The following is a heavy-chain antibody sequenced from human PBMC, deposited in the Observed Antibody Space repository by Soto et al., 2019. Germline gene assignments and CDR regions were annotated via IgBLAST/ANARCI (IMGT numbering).Heavy chain of an antibody. CDR1: GFTFSSYG. CDR3: AKDHSSSWYYQLLGYYYYGMDV. V-gene: IGHV3-30*18. Sequence: PGGSLRLSCAASGFTFSSYGMHWVRQAPGKGLEWVAVISYDGSNKYYADSVKGRFTISRDNSKNTLYLQMNSLRAEDTAVYYCAKDHSSSWYYQLLGYYYYGMDVWGQGTTVTVSS. J-gene: IGHJ6*02. D-gene: IGHD6-13*01. CDR2: ISYDGSNK.